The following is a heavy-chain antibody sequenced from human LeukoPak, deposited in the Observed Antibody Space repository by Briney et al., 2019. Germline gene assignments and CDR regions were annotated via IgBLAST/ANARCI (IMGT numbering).Heavy chain of an antibody. V-gene: IGHV1-2*02. CDR3: ARGYALYSGRYIDFDY. Sequence: GASVKVSCKASGYTFTDYYMNWVRQAPGQGLEWMGWIHPNSGGIKYAQKFQGRVTMTRDTSISTAYMELSRLRSDDTAVYYCARGYALYSGRYIDFDYWGQGTLVTVSS. CDR2: IHPNSGGI. J-gene: IGHJ4*02. D-gene: IGHD1-26*01. CDR1: GYTFTDYY.